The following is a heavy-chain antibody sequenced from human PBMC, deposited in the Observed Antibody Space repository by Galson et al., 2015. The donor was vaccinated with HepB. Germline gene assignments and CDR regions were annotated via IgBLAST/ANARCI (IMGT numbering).Heavy chain of an antibody. CDR2: INHSGNT. CDR1: VGSFSGYY. V-gene: IGHV4-34*01. Sequence: SETLSLTCAVYVGSFSGYYWSWIRQPPGKGLEWIGEINHSGNTNYNPSLKSRVTISVDTSKNQFSLRLQSVTAADTAVYCCARGSLRTGDFVWGSFPMRDGLDIWGQGTMVTVSS. CDR3: ARGSLRTGDFVWGSFPMRDGLDI. J-gene: IGHJ3*02. D-gene: IGHD3-16*01.